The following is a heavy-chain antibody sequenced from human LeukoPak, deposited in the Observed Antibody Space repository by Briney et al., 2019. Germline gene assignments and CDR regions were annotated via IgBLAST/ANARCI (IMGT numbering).Heavy chain of an antibody. Sequence: ASVKVSCKASGYTFTSYGISWVRQAPGQGLEWMGWISAYNGNTNYAQKLQGRVTMTTDTSTSTAYMELRSLRSDDTAVYYCARSGRGYCSSTSCYWFDYWGQGTLVTVSS. CDR1: GYTFTSYG. D-gene: IGHD2-2*01. J-gene: IGHJ4*02. CDR3: ARSGRGYCSSTSCYWFDY. V-gene: IGHV1-18*01. CDR2: ISAYNGNT.